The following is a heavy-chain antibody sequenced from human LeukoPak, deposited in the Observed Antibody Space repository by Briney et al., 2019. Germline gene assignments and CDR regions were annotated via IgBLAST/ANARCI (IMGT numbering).Heavy chain of an antibody. V-gene: IGHV1-69*01. D-gene: IGHD2-8*01. CDR3: ASRRYSTATASNDVSQSVDY. Sequence: RASVKVSCKASGGTFSSYAISWVRQAPGQGLEWMGGIIPIFGTANYAQKFQGRVTITADESTSTAYMELSSLRSEDTAVYYCASRRYSTATASNDVSQSVDYWGQGTLVTVSS. J-gene: IGHJ4*02. CDR1: GGTFSSYA. CDR2: IIPIFGTA.